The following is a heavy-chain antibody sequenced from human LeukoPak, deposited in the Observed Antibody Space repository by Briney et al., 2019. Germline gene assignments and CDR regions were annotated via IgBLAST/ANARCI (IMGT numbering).Heavy chain of an antibody. CDR1: GGSISSTGYY. CDR3: ARRSYCSGGSCYSEWFDP. V-gene: IGHV4-39*01. CDR2: IYYTGST. D-gene: IGHD2-15*01. J-gene: IGHJ5*02. Sequence: PSETLSLTCTVYGGSISSTGYYWGWIRQPPGKGLEWLGNIYYTGSTYYNPSLKSRVTISVDTSKNQFSLRLSSVTAADTAVYYCARRSYCSGGSCYSEWFDPWGQGTLVTVSS.